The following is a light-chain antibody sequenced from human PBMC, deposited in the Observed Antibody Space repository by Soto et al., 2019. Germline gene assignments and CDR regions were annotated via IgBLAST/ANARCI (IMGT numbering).Light chain of an antibody. CDR2: DVS. J-gene: IGLJ2*01. CDR3: SSYTSSSTPYVV. V-gene: IGLV2-11*01. CDR1: SSDVGGYNY. Sequence: QSALTQPRSVSGSPGQSVTISCTGTSSDVGGYNYVSWYQQHPGKAPKLMIYDVSKRPSGVPDRFSGSKSGNTASLTISGLQAEDEADYYCSSYTSSSTPYVVFGGGTKVTVL.